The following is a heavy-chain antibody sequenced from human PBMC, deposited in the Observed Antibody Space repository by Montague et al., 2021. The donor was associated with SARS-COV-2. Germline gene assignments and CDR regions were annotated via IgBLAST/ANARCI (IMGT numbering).Heavy chain of an antibody. J-gene: IGHJ3*02. D-gene: IGHD1-26*01. V-gene: IGHV6-1*01. Sequence: FDHYEVSMKGRISIKADTSKNQFSLQLDSVTPEDTAVYYCARGDGLGPSTGYAFDIWGQGTLVTV. CDR2: FD. CDR3: ARGDGLGPSTGYAFDI.